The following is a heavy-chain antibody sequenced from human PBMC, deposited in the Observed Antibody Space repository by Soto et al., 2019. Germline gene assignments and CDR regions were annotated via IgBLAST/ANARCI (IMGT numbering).Heavy chain of an antibody. D-gene: IGHD6-13*01. CDR2: INPNSGGT. Sequence: GASVKVSCKASGYTFTGYYMHWVRQAPGQGLEWMGWINPNSGGTNYAQKFQGWVTMTRDTSISTAYMELSRLRSDDTAVYYCARDQGIAAAGTRYYYGMAVWGQGTTVTVSS. CDR3: ARDQGIAAAGTRYYYGMAV. J-gene: IGHJ6*02. CDR1: GYTFTGYY. V-gene: IGHV1-2*04.